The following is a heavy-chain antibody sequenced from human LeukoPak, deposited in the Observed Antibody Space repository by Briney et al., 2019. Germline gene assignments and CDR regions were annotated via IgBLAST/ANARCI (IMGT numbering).Heavy chain of an antibody. CDR1: GFTFSSYS. D-gene: IGHD2-15*01. CDR2: ISSSSSYI. J-gene: IGHJ3*02. V-gene: IGHV3-21*01. CDR3: ASGSSRARDAFDI. Sequence: GGSLRLSCAASGFTFSSYSMNWVRQAPGKGLEWASSISSSSSYIYYADSVKGRFTISRDNAKNSLYLQTNSLRAEDTAVYYCASGSSRARDAFDIWGQGTMVTVSS.